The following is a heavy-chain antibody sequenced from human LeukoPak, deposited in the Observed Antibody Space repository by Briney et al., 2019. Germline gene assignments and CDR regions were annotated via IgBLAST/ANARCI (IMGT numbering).Heavy chain of an antibody. CDR3: ARDHGLTWFDP. V-gene: IGHV4-59*12. Sequence: SETLSLTCTVPGGSISSYYWSWIRQPPGEGLEWIGYIYYSGSTNYNPSLKSRVTISVDTSKNQFSLKLSSVTAADTAVYYCARDHGLTWFDPWGQGTLVTVSS. J-gene: IGHJ5*02. CDR2: IYYSGST. CDR1: GGSISSYY. D-gene: IGHD6-19*01.